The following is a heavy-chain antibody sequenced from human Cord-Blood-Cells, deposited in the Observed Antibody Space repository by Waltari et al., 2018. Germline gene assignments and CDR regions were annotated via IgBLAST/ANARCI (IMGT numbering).Heavy chain of an antibody. CDR3: ARGPLWGRWYFYY. V-gene: IGHV4-34*01. CDR2: INHSGST. Sequence: QVQLQQWGAGLLKPSETLSLTCAVYGGSFSGYYWSWIRQPPGKGLEWIGEINHSGSTNYNPSLKSRVTISVDTSQNQFSLKLGSVTAADTAVYYCARGPLWGRWYFYYWGQGTLVTVSS. J-gene: IGHJ4*02. D-gene: IGHD7-27*01. CDR1: GGSFSGYY.